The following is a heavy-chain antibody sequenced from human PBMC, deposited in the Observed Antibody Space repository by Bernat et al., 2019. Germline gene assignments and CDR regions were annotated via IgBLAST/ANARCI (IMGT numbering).Heavy chain of an antibody. J-gene: IGHJ4*02. CDR2: INPNSGGT. CDR1: GYTFSGYY. Sequence: QVQLVQSGAEVKKPGASVRVSCKASGYTFSGYYIHWVRQAPVQGLAWMGWINPNSGGTNYPHEFQGRVTMTRDTSISTVYMELSRLRSDDTAVYYCVRGGTTLVTPRSFFFDFWGQGTLLTVSS. V-gene: IGHV1-2*02. CDR3: VRGGTTLVTPRSFFFDF. D-gene: IGHD4-23*01.